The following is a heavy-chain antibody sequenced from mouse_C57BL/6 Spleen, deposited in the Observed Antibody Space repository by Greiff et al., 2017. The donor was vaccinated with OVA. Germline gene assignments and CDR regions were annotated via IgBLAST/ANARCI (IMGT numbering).Heavy chain of an antibody. Sequence: QVQLQQSGAELVRPGASVKLSCKASGYTFTDYYINWVKQRPGQGLEWIARIYPGSGNTYYNEKFKGKATLTAEKSSSTAYMQLSSLTSEDSAVYFCARREDYPYYAMDYWGQGTSVTVSS. J-gene: IGHJ4*01. CDR1: GYTFTDYY. V-gene: IGHV1-76*01. CDR3: ARREDYPYYAMDY. D-gene: IGHD2-4*01. CDR2: IYPGSGNT.